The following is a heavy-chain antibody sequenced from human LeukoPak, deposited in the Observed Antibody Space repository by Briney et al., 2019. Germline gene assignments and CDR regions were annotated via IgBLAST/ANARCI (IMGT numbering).Heavy chain of an antibody. V-gene: IGHV3-7*04. Sequence: GGSLRLSCAASRFSFSTYWMTWVRQAPGKGLEWVANIKQDGSEKYYVDSVKGRFTISRDNAKNSLFLQMNSLRAEDTAVYYCARNMGDHWGQGTLVTVSS. CDR2: IKQDGSEK. CDR3: ARNMGDH. CDR1: RFSFSTYW. J-gene: IGHJ4*02. D-gene: IGHD2/OR15-2a*01.